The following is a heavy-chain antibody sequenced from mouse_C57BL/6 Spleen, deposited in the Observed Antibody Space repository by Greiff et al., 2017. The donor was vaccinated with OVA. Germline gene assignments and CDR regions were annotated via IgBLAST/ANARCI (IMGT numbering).Heavy chain of an antibody. D-gene: IGHD1-1*01. J-gene: IGHJ1*03. Sequence: EVQLQQSGAELVKPGASVKLSCTASGFNIKDYYMHWVKQRTEQGLEWIGRIDPEDGDTKYAPKFQGKATITADTSSNTAYLQLSSLASEDTAVYYCARRSYAWYIDVWGTGTTVTVSS. CDR2: IDPEDGDT. V-gene: IGHV14-2*01. CDR3: ARRSYAWYIDV. CDR1: GFNIKDYY.